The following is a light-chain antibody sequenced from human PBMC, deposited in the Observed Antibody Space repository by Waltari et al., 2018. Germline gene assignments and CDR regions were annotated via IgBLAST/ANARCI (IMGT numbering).Light chain of an antibody. CDR1: RSHVGGHYY. CDR3: SSYSDSSTLLL. Sequence: QSALSQPAAVSGSPAQSISISCTGTRSHVGGHYYVYWYQQHPGKAPKLIVYEVTNRPSGVSDRFSGTKSGNTASLTISGLQAEDEADYYCSSYSDSSTLLLFGGGTKLTVL. CDR2: EVT. V-gene: IGLV2-14*01. J-gene: IGLJ2*01.